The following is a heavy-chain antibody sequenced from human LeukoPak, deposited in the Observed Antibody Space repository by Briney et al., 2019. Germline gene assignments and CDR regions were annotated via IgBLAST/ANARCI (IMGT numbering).Heavy chain of an antibody. D-gene: IGHD3-10*01. CDR2: IWYDGSKK. V-gene: IGHV3-33*01. J-gene: IGHJ4*02. Sequence: GGSLRLSCAASGFSFRSYGIHWVRQAPGKGLEWVAVIWYDGSKKYYADSAKGRFTISRDNSKNTLYLQMDSLRAEDTAVYYCARENTMVRGVTLYYFDYWGQGTLVTVSS. CDR1: GFSFRSYG. CDR3: ARENTMVRGVTLYYFDY.